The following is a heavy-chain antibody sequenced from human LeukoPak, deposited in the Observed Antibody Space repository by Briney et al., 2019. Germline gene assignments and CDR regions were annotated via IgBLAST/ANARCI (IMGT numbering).Heavy chain of an antibody. Sequence: SETLSLTCTVSGYSISSGYYWGWIRQPPGKGLEWIGSIYHSGSTYYNPSLKSRVTMSVDTSKNQFSLKLSSVTAADTAVYYCARGGHIVVVPAARSWFDPWGQGTLVTVSS. CDR3: ARGGHIVVVPAARSWFDP. D-gene: IGHD2-2*01. CDR1: GYSISSGYY. V-gene: IGHV4-38-2*02. J-gene: IGHJ5*02. CDR2: IYHSGST.